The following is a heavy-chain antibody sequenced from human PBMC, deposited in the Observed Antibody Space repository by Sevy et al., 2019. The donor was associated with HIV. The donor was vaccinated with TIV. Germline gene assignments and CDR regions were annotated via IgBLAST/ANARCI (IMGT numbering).Heavy chain of an antibody. CDR1: GYIFTSYG. CDR2: ISAYNGNT. J-gene: IGHJ4*02. V-gene: IGHV1-18*01. D-gene: IGHD1-26*01. CDR3: ARTVVGATEYFDY. Sequence: ASVKVSCKASGYIFTSYGISWVRQAPGQGLEWMGWISAYNGNTNYAQRLQDRVTMTTDTSTSTAYMELRSLRSDDTAVYYGARTVVGATEYFDYWGQGTLVTVSS.